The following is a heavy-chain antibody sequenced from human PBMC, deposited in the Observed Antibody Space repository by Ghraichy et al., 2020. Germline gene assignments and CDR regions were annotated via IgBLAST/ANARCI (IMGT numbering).Heavy chain of an antibody. CDR1: GFTFSSYG. CDR2: ISYDGSNK. V-gene: IGHV3-30*18. CDR3: AKDHGSSWYASVDY. D-gene: IGHD6-13*01. Sequence: GSLRLSCAASGFTFSSYGMHWVRQAPGKGLEWVAVISYDGSNKYYADSVKGRFTISRDNSKNTLYLQMNSLRAEDTAVYYCAKDHGSSWYASVDYWGQGTLATVSS. J-gene: IGHJ4*02.